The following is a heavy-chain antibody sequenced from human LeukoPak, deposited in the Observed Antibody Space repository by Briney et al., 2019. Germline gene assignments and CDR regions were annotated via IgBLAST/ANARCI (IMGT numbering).Heavy chain of an antibody. CDR3: APRGDIEHSYVYGKWFDP. CDR2: INHSGSS. CDR1: GGSFSAYY. D-gene: IGHD5-18*01. J-gene: IGHJ5*02. Sequence: SETLSLTCAVYGGSFSAYYWTWIRQPPGKGLEWIGEINHSGSSNYNSSLRSRVTISVDTSYQQFSLRLSSVTAADTAVYYCAPRGDIEHSYVYGKWFDPWGQGTRVTVSS. V-gene: IGHV4-34*01.